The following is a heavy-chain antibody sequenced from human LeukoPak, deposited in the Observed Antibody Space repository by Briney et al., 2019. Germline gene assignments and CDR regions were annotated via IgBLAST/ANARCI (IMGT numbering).Heavy chain of an antibody. D-gene: IGHD2-21*01. J-gene: IGHJ3*02. Sequence: PGGSLRLSCAASGFTFSNAWMSWVRQAPGKGLEWVGRIKSKTDGGTTDYAAPVKGRFTISRDDSKNTLYLQMNSLKTEDTAVYYCTTVYDPQAVVLAFDIWGQGTMVTVSS. V-gene: IGHV3-15*01. CDR3: TTVYDPQAVVLAFDI. CDR1: GFTFSNAW. CDR2: IKSKTDGGTT.